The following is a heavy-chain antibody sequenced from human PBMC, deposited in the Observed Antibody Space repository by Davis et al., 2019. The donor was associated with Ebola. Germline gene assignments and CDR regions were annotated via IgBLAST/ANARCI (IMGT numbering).Heavy chain of an antibody. Sequence: PGGSLRLSCAASGFTSSSYAMHWVRQAPGKGLEWVAVISYDGSNKYYADSVKGRFTISRDNSKNTLYLQMNSLRAEDTAVYYCARSRGGAKIGYYGMDVWGQGTTVTVSS. J-gene: IGHJ6*02. CDR1: GFTSSSYA. D-gene: IGHD3-16*01. CDR2: ISYDGSNK. V-gene: IGHV3-30-3*01. CDR3: ARSRGGAKIGYYGMDV.